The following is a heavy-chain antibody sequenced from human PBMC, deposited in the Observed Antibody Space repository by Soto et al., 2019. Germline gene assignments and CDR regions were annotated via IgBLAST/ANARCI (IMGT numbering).Heavy chain of an antibody. J-gene: IGHJ4*02. D-gene: IGHD2-2*03. CDR3: AREAGVGIVVVPAVDY. CDR2: MNPNSGNT. Sequence: ASVKVSCKASGYTFTSYDINWVRQATGQGLEWMGWMNPNSGNTGYAQKFQGRVTMTRNTSLSTAYMELSSLRSEETAVYYCAREAGVGIVVVPAVDYWGQGTLVTVSS. CDR1: GYTFTSYD. V-gene: IGHV1-8*01.